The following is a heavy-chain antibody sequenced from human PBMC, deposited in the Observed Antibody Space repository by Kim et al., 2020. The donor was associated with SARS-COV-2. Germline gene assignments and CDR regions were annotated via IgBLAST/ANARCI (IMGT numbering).Heavy chain of an antibody. CDR2: ISPKNGAT. J-gene: IGHJ6*02. V-gene: IGHV1-2*02. CDR3: AREEGTVTTDYYYGLDV. Sequence: ASVKVSCKASGYIFTDYYIHWVRQAPGQGLEWMGWISPKNGATKYSQKFQGRVTMTRDTSISTAYMDLRRLTSDDTAVYYCAREEGTVTTDYYYGLDVWGQGIAITVSS. CDR1: GYIFTDYY. D-gene: IGHD4-4*01.